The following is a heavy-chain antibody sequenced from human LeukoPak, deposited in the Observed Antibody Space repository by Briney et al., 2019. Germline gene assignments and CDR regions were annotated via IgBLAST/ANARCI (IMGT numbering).Heavy chain of an antibody. V-gene: IGHV4-34*01. CDR2: ISHSGST. Sequence: SETLSLTCAVYGRSFSGYYWSWIRQPPGKGLEWIGEISHSGSTHYNPSLKSRVTISVDTSKNQFSLNLSSVTAADTAMYYCATHLQGTTYYYFDYWGQGTLVTVSS. D-gene: IGHD1-1*01. CDR3: ATHLQGTTYYYFDY. CDR1: GRSFSGYY. J-gene: IGHJ4*02.